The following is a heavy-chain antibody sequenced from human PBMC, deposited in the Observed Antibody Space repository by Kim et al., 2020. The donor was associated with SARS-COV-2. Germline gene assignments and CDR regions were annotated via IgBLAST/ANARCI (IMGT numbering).Heavy chain of an antibody. D-gene: IGHD6-19*01. CDR2: INHSGST. CDR1: GGSFSGYY. V-gene: IGHV4-34*01. J-gene: IGHJ6*02. Sequence: SETLSLTCAVYGGSFSGYYWSWIRQPPGKGLEWIGEINHSGSTNYNPSLKSRVTISVDTSKNQFSLKLSSVTAADTAVYYCARQLKSGWGAYYYYGMDVWGQGTTVTVSS. CDR3: ARQLKSGWGAYYYYGMDV.